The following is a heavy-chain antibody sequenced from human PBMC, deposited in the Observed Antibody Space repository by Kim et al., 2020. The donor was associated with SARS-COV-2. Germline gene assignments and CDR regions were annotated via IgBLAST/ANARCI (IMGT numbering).Heavy chain of an antibody. V-gene: IGHV3-11*04. J-gene: IGHJ6*02. CDR1: GFTFSDYY. CDR2: IGTSGSDI. CDR3: ARGQRVAAGGFYYYGMDV. Sequence: GGSLRLSCAASGFTFSDYYMSWIRQPPGKGLEWVSYIGTSGSDIYNADSVKGRFTISRDNAKNSLFLQMNSLRGEDTAVYYCARGQRVAAGGFYYYGMDVWGQGTTVTVSS. D-gene: IGHD6-13*01.